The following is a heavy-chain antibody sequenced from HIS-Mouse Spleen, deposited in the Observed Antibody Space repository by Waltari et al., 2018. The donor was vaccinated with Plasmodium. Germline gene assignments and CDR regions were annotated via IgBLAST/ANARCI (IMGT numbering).Heavy chain of an antibody. Sequence: GRSLRLSCAASGFTFSSYAMHWVRQAPGKGLEWVAVISYDGSNKYYADSVKGRFNISRDNSKNTLYLQMNSLRAEDTAVYYCARETVGPGRGYSYGYFDYWGQGTLVTVSS. V-gene: IGHV3-30-3*01. CDR1: GFTFSSYA. CDR2: ISYDGSNK. CDR3: ARETVGPGRGYSYGYFDY. J-gene: IGHJ4*02. D-gene: IGHD5-18*01.